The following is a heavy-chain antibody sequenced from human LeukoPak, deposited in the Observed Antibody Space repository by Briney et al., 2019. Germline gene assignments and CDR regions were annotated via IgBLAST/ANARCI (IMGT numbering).Heavy chain of an antibody. Sequence: SETLSLTCTVSGGSISSSSYYWGWIRQPPGKGLEWIGSIYYSGSTYYNPSLKSRVTISVDTSKNQFSLKLSSVTAADTAVYYCARVDGGIYYDSSGWFDPWGQGTLVTVSS. J-gene: IGHJ5*02. D-gene: IGHD3-22*01. CDR1: GGSISSSSYY. CDR3: ARVDGGIYYDSSGWFDP. V-gene: IGHV4-39*07. CDR2: IYYSGST.